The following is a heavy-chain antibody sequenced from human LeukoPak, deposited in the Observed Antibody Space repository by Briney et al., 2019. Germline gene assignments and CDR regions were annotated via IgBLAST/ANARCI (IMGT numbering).Heavy chain of an antibody. D-gene: IGHD1-26*01. V-gene: IGHV3-30*18. CDR1: GFTFSSCG. Sequence: GGSLRLSCAASGFTFSSCGMHWVRQAPGKGLEWVAVISYDGSNKYYADSVKGRFTISRDNSKNTLYLQMNSLRAEDTAIYYCTKGPWDLPHAFDIWGLGTMVTVSS. J-gene: IGHJ3*02. CDR3: TKGPWDLPHAFDI. CDR2: ISYDGSNK.